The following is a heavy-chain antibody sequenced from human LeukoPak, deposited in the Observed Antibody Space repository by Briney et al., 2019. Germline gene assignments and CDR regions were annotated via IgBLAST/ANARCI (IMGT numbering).Heavy chain of an antibody. CDR2: IYYSGST. Sequence: KASETLSLTCTVSGGSISSSSYYWGWIRQPPGKGLGWIGSIYYSGSTYYNPSLKSRVTISVDTSKNQFSLKLSSVTAADTAVYYCARLTPATSCYVFCPPAANAFDIWGQGTMVTVSS. CDR1: GGSISSSSYY. D-gene: IGHD2-2*01. CDR3: ARLTPATSCYVFCPPAANAFDI. J-gene: IGHJ3*02. V-gene: IGHV4-39*01.